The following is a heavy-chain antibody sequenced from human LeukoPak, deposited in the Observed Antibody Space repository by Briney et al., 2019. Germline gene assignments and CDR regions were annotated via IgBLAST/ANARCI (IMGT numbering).Heavy chain of an antibody. D-gene: IGHD6-13*01. V-gene: IGHV4-34*01. CDR3: ARRRLAAAGKVLEY. CDR2: INPSGST. CDR1: GGSFSGYY. J-gene: IGHJ4*02. Sequence: SETLSLTCAVYGGSFSGYYWNWIRQPPGKGLEWIGEINPSGSTNYNPSLNSRVIISVDTSKTQFSVKVRSVTAADTAVYYCARRRLAAAGKVLEYWGQGTLVTVSS.